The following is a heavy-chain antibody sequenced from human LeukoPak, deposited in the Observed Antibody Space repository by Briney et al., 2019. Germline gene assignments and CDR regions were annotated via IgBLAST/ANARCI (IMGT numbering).Heavy chain of an antibody. J-gene: IGHJ5*02. D-gene: IGHD1-26*01. CDR3: ARDSHSIDIATPGGFDP. CDR2: AHSSGST. Sequence: SETLSLTCTVSGDSISTYFWSWIRQPPGKGLEWIGYAHSSGSTNYNPSLKSRVTISADASKNQFSLSLRSVTAADTAVYYCARDSHSIDIATPGGFDPWGQGTLVTVSS. V-gene: IGHV4-59*01. CDR1: GDSISTYF.